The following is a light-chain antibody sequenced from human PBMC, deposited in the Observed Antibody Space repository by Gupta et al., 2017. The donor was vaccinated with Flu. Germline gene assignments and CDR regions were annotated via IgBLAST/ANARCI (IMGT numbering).Light chain of an antibody. CDR1: QSINSW. V-gene: IGKV1-5*03. Sequence: PSTLSASVGDRLTITCRASQSINSWLAWYQQKPGKAPKLLIYKASRLESGVPSRFSGSGSGTDFTLTISSLLPDDFATYYCQQENNYPLTFGGGTKVEIK. CDR3: QQENNYPLT. J-gene: IGKJ4*01. CDR2: KAS.